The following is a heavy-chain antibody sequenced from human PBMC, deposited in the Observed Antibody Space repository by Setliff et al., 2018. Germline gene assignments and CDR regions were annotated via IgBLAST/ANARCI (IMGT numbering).Heavy chain of an antibody. CDR3: ARSPSSGAYWNPRPFYSDY. Sequence: SETLSLTCTVSGGSISSGNYYWSWIRQPAGKAPEWIGHISPSGSTTYNPSLKSRVTISPDTSKNHFSLKVNSVTAADTALYYCARSPSSGAYWNPRPFYSDYWGQGTLVTVSS. CDR1: GGSISSGNYY. J-gene: IGHJ4*02. V-gene: IGHV4-61*09. CDR2: ISPSGST. D-gene: IGHD1-26*01.